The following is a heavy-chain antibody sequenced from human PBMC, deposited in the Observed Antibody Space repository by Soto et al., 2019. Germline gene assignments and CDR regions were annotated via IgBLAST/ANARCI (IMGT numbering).Heavy chain of an antibody. CDR2: IIPIFGTA. V-gene: IGHV1-69*01. CDR3: AVLGHGWFDY. D-gene: IGHD3-10*01. J-gene: IGHJ4*02. Sequence: QVQLVQSGAEVKKPGSSVKVSCKASGGTFSSYAISWVRQAPGQGLEWMGGIIPIFGTANYAQKFQGRVTITADESTSTAYMELRGLRSEDRAVYYFAVLGHGWFDYWGQGTLVTVSS. CDR1: GGTFSSYA.